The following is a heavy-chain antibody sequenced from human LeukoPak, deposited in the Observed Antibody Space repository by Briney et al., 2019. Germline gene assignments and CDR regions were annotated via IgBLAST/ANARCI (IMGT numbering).Heavy chain of an antibody. V-gene: IGHV3-53*01. CDR1: GFTVSSDY. CDR2: IYSGGST. Sequence: GGSLRLSCAASGFTVSSDYMSWVRQAPGKGLEWVSIIYSGGSTYYADSVKGRFTISRDNSKNTLYLQMNNLRADDTAVYYCARDAPSDYWGQGTLVTVSS. CDR3: ARDAPSDY. J-gene: IGHJ4*02.